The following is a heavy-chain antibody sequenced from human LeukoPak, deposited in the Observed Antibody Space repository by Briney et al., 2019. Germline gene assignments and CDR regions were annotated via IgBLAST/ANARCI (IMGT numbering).Heavy chain of an antibody. CDR3: AKFSRVQSSF. CDR1: GFTFSDYW. J-gene: IGHJ4*02. V-gene: IGHV3-7*01. CDR2: IKYNGIDK. Sequence: GGSLRLSCVASGFTFSDYWMSWVRQAPGKGLEWVANIKYNGIDKQYVDSIKGRFTISRDNAKNTLYLQMDSLRVDDTAIYYCAKFSRVQSSFWGQGTLVTVSS. D-gene: IGHD4/OR15-4a*01.